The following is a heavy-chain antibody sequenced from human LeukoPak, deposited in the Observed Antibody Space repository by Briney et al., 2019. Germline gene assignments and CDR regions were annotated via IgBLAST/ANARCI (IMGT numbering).Heavy chain of an antibody. V-gene: IGHV4-61*02. D-gene: IGHD2-15*01. CDR1: GGSISSGSYY. Sequence: SETLSLTCTVSGGSISSGSYYWSWIRQPAGKGLEWIGRIYTSGSTSYNPSLKSRVTISVDTSKNQFSLKLSSVTAADTAVYYCARGFGYCSGGSCYSGVAGFDYWGQGTLVTVSS. CDR3: ARGFGYCSGGSCYSGVAGFDY. CDR2: IYTSGST. J-gene: IGHJ4*02.